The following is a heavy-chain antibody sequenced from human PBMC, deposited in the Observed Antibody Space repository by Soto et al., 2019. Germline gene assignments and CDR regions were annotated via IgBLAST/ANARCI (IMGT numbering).Heavy chain of an antibody. CDR1: GGSVSSGSYY. D-gene: IGHD1-1*01. J-gene: IGHJ3*02. CDR3: ARVERGTATTVVDAFDI. CDR2: MSHSGGT. Sequence: QVQLQQWGAGLLKPSETLSLTCAVYGGSVSSGSYYWSWIRQPPGKGLEWIGEMSHSGGTHFNPSRKSRVTMSVDTSKNRFSLKMSVVTAADPALYYCARVERGTATTVVDAFDIWGPGTMVTVSS. V-gene: IGHV4-34*01.